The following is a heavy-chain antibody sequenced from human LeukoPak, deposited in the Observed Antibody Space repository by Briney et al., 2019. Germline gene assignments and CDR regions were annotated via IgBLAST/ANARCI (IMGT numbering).Heavy chain of an antibody. D-gene: IGHD3-10*01. V-gene: IGHV3-23*01. J-gene: IGHJ4*02. CDR2: ISGSGGST. Sequence: GGSLRLSCAASGFTFSSYATSWVRQAPVKGLEWVSAISGSGGSTYYADSVKGRFTISRDNSKNTLYLQMNSLRAEDTAVYYCARGLRYGSMVRGVIGYDYWGQGTLVTVSS. CDR3: ARGLRYGSMVRGVIGYDY. CDR1: GFTFSSYA.